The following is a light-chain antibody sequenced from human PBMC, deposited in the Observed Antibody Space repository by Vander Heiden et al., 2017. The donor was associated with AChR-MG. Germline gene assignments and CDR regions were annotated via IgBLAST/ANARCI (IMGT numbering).Light chain of an antibody. Sequence: QSVLTQPPSASGTPGQRVTLSSSGSSSNIGSNYVYWYQQLPGTAPKLLIYRNNQRPSGVPDRFSGAKSGTSASLAISGLRSEDEAEYYCAAWDDSLSGPVVFGGGTKLTVL. V-gene: IGLV1-47*01. CDR3: AAWDDSLSGPVV. J-gene: IGLJ2*01. CDR1: SSNIGSNY. CDR2: RNN.